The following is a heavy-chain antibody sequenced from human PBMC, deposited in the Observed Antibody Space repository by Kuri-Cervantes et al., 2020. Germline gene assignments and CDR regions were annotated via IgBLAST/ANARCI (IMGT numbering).Heavy chain of an antibody. CDR3: ARCQAIYALPGHPPPYSMDV. Sequence: ASVKVSCKASGYTFTSYGISWVRQAPGQGLEWMGWISAYNGNTNYAQKLQGRVTMTTDTSTSTAYMELRSLRSDDTAVYYCARCQAIYALPGHPPPYSMDVWGQGTTVTVSS. V-gene: IGHV1-18*01. J-gene: IGHJ6*02. CDR2: ISAYNGNT. CDR1: GYTFTSYG. D-gene: IGHD2/OR15-2a*01.